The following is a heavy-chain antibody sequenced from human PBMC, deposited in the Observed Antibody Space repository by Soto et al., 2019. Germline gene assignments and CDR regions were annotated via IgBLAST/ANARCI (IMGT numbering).Heavy chain of an antibody. J-gene: IGHJ3*02. D-gene: IGHD3-10*02. CDR2: IYSGGST. V-gene: IGHV3-53*01. CDR1: GFPVSNNY. Sequence: GGSLRLSCAVSGFPVSNNYMSWVRQAPGKGLEWVSVIYSGGSTYYADSLKGRFTISRDNSINTLYLQINSLRAEDTAVYYCARDTSGLYVAFDIWGQGTMVTVSS. CDR3: ARDTSGLYVAFDI.